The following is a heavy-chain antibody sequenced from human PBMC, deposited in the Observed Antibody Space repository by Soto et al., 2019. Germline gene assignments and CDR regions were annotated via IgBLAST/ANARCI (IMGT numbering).Heavy chain of an antibody. CDR2: IYYSGST. CDR3: ARWYDFWSVESNYYYGMDV. J-gene: IGHJ6*02. V-gene: IGHV4-30-4*01. D-gene: IGHD3-3*01. CDR1: GGSISSGDYY. Sequence: PSETLSLTCTVSGGSISSGDYYWSWIRQPPGKGLEWIGYIYYSGSTYYNPSLKSRVTISVDTSKNQFSLKLSSVTAADTAVYYCARWYDFWSVESNYYYGMDVWGQGTTVTVSS.